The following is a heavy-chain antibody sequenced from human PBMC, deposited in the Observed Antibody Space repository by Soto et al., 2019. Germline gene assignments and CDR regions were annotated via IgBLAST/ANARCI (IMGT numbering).Heavy chain of an antibody. CDR1: GFIFGHYA. D-gene: IGHD1-1*01. CDR3: AKALDGIDDYFYAMCV. J-gene: IGHJ6*02. V-gene: IGHV3-23*01. CDR2: ISGRGDST. Sequence: GGSLRLSCAGSGFIFGHYATTWVRQAPGKGLEWISAISGRGDSTYYADAVKGRFTISRDNSKNTLYLQMNSLRFDDTAVYYCAKALDGIDDYFYAMCVWGQGTTVTVSS.